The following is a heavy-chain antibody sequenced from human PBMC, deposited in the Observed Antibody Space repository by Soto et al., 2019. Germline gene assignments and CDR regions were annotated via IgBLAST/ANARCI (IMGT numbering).Heavy chain of an antibody. V-gene: IGHV3-23*01. CDR1: GFSFNIFA. CDR3: AKDPTSYDSSAQFDA. J-gene: IGHJ5*02. Sequence: PGGSLRLSCAASGFSFNIFAMNWVRQAPGQGLEWVSGISGGGGSTYYADSVKGRFTISRDNSNNTLYLQMNSLRAVDTAVYYCAKDPTSYDSSAQFDAWGQGTLVTVSS. D-gene: IGHD3-22*01. CDR2: ISGGGGST.